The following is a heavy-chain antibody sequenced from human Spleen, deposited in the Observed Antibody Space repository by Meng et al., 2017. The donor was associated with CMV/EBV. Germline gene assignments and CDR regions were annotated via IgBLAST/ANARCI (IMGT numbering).Heavy chain of an antibody. CDR2: ISYDESNK. V-gene: IGHV3-30-3*01. D-gene: IGHD1-26*01. CDR3: AIWED. CDR1: GFTFSGYA. Sequence: GESLKISCAASGFTFSGYAMHWVRQAPGKGLEWVAVISYDESNKYYADSVKGRFTISRDNSKNTLYLQMNSLRAEDTAVYYCAIWEDWGQGTLVTVSS. J-gene: IGHJ4*02.